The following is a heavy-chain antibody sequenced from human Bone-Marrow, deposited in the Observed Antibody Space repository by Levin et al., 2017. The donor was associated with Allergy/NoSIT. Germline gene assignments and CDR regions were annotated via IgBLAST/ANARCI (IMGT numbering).Heavy chain of an antibody. D-gene: IGHD3-22*01. CDR2: IYTSGNT. CDR3: ARESRDYVGRGYNLDY. Sequence: KASETLSLTCTVSGGSINNYYWSWIRQPAGKGLDWIGRIYTSGNTDYNPSLKSRVTVSVDTSKNQFSLKLSSVTAADTAMYYCARESRDYVGRGYNLDYWGRGTLVTVSS. CDR1: GGSINNYY. V-gene: IGHV4-4*07. J-gene: IGHJ4*02.